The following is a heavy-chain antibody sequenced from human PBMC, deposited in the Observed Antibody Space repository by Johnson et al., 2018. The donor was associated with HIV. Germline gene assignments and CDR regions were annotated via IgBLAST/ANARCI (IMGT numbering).Heavy chain of an antibody. D-gene: IGHD2-21*01. CDR1: GFTFSSYA. J-gene: IGHJ3*02. CDR3: ARDLGVVVVIPRAFDI. V-gene: IGHV3-30*01. Sequence: VQLVESGGGVVQPGRSLRLSCAASGFTFSSYAMHWVRQAPGKGLEWVAVIWYDGSNKYYADSVKGRFTISRDNSKNTLFLQMNSLRAEDTAVYYCARDLGVVVVIPRAFDIWGQGTMVTVSS. CDR2: IWYDGSNK.